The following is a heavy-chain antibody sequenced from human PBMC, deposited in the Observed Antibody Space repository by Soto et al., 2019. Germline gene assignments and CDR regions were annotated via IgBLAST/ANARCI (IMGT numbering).Heavy chain of an antibody. D-gene: IGHD6-6*01. Sequence: VASVKVSCKASGYTFTSYGISWVRQAPGQGLEWMGWISAYNGNTNYAQKLQGRVTMTTDTSTSTAYMELRSLRSDDTAVYYCARAEYSSSPWWFDPWGQGTLVTVSS. CDR3: ARAEYSSSPWWFDP. CDR1: GYTFTSYG. J-gene: IGHJ5*02. V-gene: IGHV1-18*01. CDR2: ISAYNGNT.